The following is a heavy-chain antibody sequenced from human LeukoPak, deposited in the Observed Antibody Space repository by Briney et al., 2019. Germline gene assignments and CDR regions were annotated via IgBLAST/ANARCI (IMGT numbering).Heavy chain of an antibody. CDR3: ARGKSTMIATINAFDI. D-gene: IGHD3-22*01. V-gene: IGHV5-51*01. J-gene: IGHJ3*02. CDR2: IYPGDSDT. CDR1: GYRFTHSW. Sequence: GESLKISCKGSGYRFTHSWIAWVRQMPGKGLEWMGIIYPGDSDTRYSPSFQGQVTISADKSISTAYLQWSSLKASDTAMYYCARGKSTMIATINAFDIWGQGTMVTVSS.